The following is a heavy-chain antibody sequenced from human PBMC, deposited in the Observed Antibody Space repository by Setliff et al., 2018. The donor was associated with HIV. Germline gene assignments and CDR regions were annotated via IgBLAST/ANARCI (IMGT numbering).Heavy chain of an antibody. CDR1: GYSISSDYY. V-gene: IGHV4-38-2*02. CDR2: IYHSGST. CDR3: ARILVAAAGTGFDP. Sequence: SETLSLTCTVSGYSISSDYYWGWIRQPPGKGLEWIGNIYHSGSTYYNPSLKSRVTISVDTSKNQFSLKVSSVTAADTAVYYCARILVAAAGTGFDPWGQGILVTVSS. D-gene: IGHD6-13*01. J-gene: IGHJ5*02.